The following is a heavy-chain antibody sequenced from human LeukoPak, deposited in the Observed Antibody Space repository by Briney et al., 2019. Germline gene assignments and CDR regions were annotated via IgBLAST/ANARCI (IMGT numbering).Heavy chain of an antibody. CDR1: GFTFSRNG. J-gene: IGHJ4*02. D-gene: IGHD2-21*01. V-gene: IGHV3-21*01. CDR2: ITSSSIYI. Sequence: GGSLRLSCAASGFTFSRNGMTWVRQAPGKGLEWVSSITSSSIYIYYADSVKGRFTISRDNAKNLLYLQMNSLRAEDTAVYYCTLNSFYWGQGTLVTVSS. CDR3: TLNSFY.